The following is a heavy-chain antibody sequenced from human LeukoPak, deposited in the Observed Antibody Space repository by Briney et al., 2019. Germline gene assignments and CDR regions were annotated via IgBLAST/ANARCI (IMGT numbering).Heavy chain of an antibody. Sequence: PSETLSLTCTVSGGSISSSSYYWGWIRQPPGKGLEWIGSIYHSGSTYYNPSLKSRVTISVDTSKNQFSLKLSSVTAADTAVYYCARHNGDYRTPNWFDPWGQGTLVTVSS. CDR2: IYHSGST. CDR3: ARHNGDYRTPNWFDP. CDR1: GGSISSSSYY. V-gene: IGHV4-39*01. D-gene: IGHD4-17*01. J-gene: IGHJ5*02.